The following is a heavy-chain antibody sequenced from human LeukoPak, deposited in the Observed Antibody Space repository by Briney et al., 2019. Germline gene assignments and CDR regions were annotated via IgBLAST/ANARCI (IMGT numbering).Heavy chain of an antibody. J-gene: IGHJ4*02. D-gene: IGHD3-3*01. CDR2: VSSSGSTI. V-gene: IGHV3-48*03. CDR1: GLTFSSYE. CDR3: ARRRFLEWLLPTGALDC. Sequence: GGSLRRSCAASGLTFSSYEMNWASQAAGEGMEWASYVSSSGSTIYYADSVKCRFTLSRDNAKNSLYLQMNSLRAEDTAVYYCARRRFLEWLLPTGALDCWGQGALVTVSS.